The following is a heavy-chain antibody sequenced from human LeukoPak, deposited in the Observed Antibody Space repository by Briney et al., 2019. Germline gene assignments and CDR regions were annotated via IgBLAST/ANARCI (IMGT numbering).Heavy chain of an antibody. J-gene: IGHJ4*02. CDR2: ISGGGGST. Sequence: GGSLRLSCAASGFTFSSYAMSWVRQAPGKGLEGCSAISGGGGSTYYADSVKGRFTISRDNSKNTLYLQMNSLRAEDTAVYYCAKEWAYQLLSGFDYWGQGTLVTVSS. D-gene: IGHD2-2*01. V-gene: IGHV3-23*01. CDR1: GFTFSSYA. CDR3: AKEWAYQLLSGFDY.